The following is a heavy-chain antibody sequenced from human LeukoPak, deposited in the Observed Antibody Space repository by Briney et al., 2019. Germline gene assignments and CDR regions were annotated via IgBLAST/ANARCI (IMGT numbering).Heavy chain of an antibody. Sequence: GGSLRLSCAASGFTFTSYAISWVRQAPGKGLEWVSAISGGGGTTYYADSVRGRFTISRDNSRNTLYLQMNSLRAEDTAVYYCAKDWASGNYFDYWGQGTLVTVSS. CDR1: GFTFTSYA. J-gene: IGHJ4*02. V-gene: IGHV3-23*01. CDR2: ISGGGGTT. CDR3: AKDWASGNYFDY. D-gene: IGHD1-14*01.